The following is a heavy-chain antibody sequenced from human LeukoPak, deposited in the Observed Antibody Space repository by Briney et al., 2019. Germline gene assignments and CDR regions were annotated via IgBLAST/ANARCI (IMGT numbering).Heavy chain of an antibody. CDR1: GDSISTSSYY. J-gene: IGHJ6*03. CDR2: IYYSGST. CDR3: ARHKDYYYSYMVV. V-gene: IGHV4-39*01. Sequence: SETLSLTCSVSGDSISTSSYYWGWISQPPGKRLEWIGTIYYSGSTYYNPSLTSRVTISVDTSKNQFSLKLSSVTAADTAVYYCARHKDYYYSYMVVWGKGTTVTISS.